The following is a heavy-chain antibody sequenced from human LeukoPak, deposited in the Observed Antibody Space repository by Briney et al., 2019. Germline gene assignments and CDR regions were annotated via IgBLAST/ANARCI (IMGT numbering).Heavy chain of an antibody. D-gene: IGHD6-19*01. CDR2: IYTSGGT. CDR1: GGSIGSYY. V-gene: IGHV4-4*07. CDR3: ARRHTSYSQIAVAVDY. Sequence: PSETLSLTCTVSGGSIGSYYWSWIRQPAGKGLEWIGRIYTSGGTVYNPSLKSRVTMSVDTSKNQFSLKLSSVTAADTAVYYCARRHTSYSQIAVAVDYWGQGTLVTVSS. J-gene: IGHJ4*02.